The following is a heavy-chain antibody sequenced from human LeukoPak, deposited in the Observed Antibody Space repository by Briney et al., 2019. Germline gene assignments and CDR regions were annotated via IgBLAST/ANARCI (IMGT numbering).Heavy chain of an antibody. CDR3: FPDFWGDIPY. CDR2: IYSGHYGGGT. V-gene: IGHV3-66*01. J-gene: IGHJ4*02. CDR1: GFTVYSNY. Sequence: PGGSLRLSCAASGFTVYSNYMSWVRQAPGRGLEWVSFIYSGHYGGGTFYADSVKDRFTISRDNSKNTLYVQMSSLRAEDTAVYYCFPDFWGDIPYWGQGTLVAVSS. D-gene: IGHD3-3*01.